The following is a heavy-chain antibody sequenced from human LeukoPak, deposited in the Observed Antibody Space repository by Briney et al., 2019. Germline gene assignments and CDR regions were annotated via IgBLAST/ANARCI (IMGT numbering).Heavy chain of an antibody. J-gene: IGHJ4*02. Sequence: GGSLRLSCAASGFTFGDHWMTWVRQAPGKGLEWVADINKSGTKKNQLDSVKGRFAISRDNAKNSLYLQMNNLRVEDTALYFCARGPAYGARCDYLDYWGRGSLVTVSS. CDR2: INKSGTKK. V-gene: IGHV3-7*01. D-gene: IGHD3-10*01. CDR1: GFTFGDHW. CDR3: ARGPAYGARCDYLDY.